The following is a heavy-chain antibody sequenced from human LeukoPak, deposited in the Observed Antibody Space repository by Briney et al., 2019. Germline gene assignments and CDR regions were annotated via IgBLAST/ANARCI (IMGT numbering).Heavy chain of an antibody. CDR1: GYTFTSYD. J-gene: IGHJ4*02. CDR3: ARGGNYYDSTSLGH. Sequence: ASVKVSCKASGYTFTSYDLNWVRQATGQALDWMGWMNPNSGNTGYAQKFQGRVTMTRNTSISTAYMELSSLKSEDTAVYYCARGGNYYDSTSLGHWGQGTLVTVSS. CDR2: MNPNSGNT. D-gene: IGHD3-22*01. V-gene: IGHV1-8*01.